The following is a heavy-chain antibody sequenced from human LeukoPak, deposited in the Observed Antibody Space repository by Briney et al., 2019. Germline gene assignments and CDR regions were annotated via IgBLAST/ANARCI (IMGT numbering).Heavy chain of an antibody. V-gene: IGHV4-34*01. J-gene: IGHJ5*02. CDR1: GGSFSGSY. D-gene: IGHD3-10*01. CDR2: INHSGST. CDR3: ARGTPHYYGSGSYYIRRFDP. Sequence: SETLSLTCAVYGGSFSGSYWSWIRQPPGKQLEWIGEINHSGSTNYNPSLKSRVTISLAKNQFSLRLTPVTAADTAVYYCARGTPHYYGSGSYYIRRFDPWGQGTLVTVSS.